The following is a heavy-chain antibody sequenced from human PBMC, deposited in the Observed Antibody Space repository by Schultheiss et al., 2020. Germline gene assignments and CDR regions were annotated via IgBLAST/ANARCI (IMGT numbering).Heavy chain of an antibody. D-gene: IGHD6-13*01. CDR2: IYTSGST. V-gene: IGHV4-4*07. Sequence: SETMSLTCAVSGGSISSYYWSWIRQPAGKGLEWIGRIYTSGSTNYNPSLKSRVTMSVDTSKNQFSLKLSSVTAADTAVYFCVRDRGYTYVDYWGQGTLVTVSS. CDR1: GGSISSYY. CDR3: VRDRGYTYVDY. J-gene: IGHJ4*02.